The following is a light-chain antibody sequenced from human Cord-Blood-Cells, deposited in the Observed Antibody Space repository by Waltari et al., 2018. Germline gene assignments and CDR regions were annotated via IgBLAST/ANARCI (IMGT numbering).Light chain of an antibody. CDR3: QQYNSDSRGYT. CDR2: DAS. V-gene: IGKV1-5*01. Sequence: DIQMTQSPSTLSASVGDRVTITCRASQSISSWLAWYQQKPGKAPKLLIYDASSLESGLPSRVSGSGLGTELTLNISRLQADYIATYCQQYNSDSRGYTFGQGTKLEIK. J-gene: IGKJ2*01. CDR1: QSISSW.